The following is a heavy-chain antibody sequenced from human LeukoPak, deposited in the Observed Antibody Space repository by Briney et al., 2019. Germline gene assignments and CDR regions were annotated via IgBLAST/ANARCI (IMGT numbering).Heavy chain of an antibody. J-gene: IGHJ4*02. D-gene: IGHD4-23*01. CDR1: GFTFDDYG. V-gene: IGHV3-74*01. CDR3: ASLAGYVTPSLDY. Sequence: GGSLRLSCAASGFTFDDYGMSWVRQAPGKGLVWVSLINPDGSITNYADSVKGRFTISRDNAKNTLYLQMNSLRAEDTALYYCASLAGYVTPSLDYWGQGTLVTVSS. CDR2: INPDGSIT.